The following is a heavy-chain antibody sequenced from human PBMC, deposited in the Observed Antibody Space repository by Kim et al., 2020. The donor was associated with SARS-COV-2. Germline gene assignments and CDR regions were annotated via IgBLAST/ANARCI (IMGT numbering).Heavy chain of an antibody. D-gene: IGHD6-13*01. V-gene: IGHV3-21*01. J-gene: IGHJ3*02. Sequence: DEVKGRFTISRDNAKNSLFLQMNSLRAEDTAVYYCAKSIAPPGTGWRAFDIWGQGTMVTVSS. CDR3: AKSIAPPGTGWRAFDI.